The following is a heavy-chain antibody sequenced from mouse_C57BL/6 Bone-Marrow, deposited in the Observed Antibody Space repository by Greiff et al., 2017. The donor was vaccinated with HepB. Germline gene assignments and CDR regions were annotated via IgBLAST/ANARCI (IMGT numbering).Heavy chain of an antibody. Sequence: VQLQQSGPELVRPGVSVKISCQGSGYTFTDYAMHWVKQSHAQSLEWIGVISTYYGDANYNQKFKDKATITVDKSSRTAYMELARLTSEDYAVYYCARDWDYGSSSFDYWGQGTTLTVSS. V-gene: IGHV1-67*01. CDR3: ARDWDYGSSSFDY. D-gene: IGHD1-1*01. CDR2: ISTYYGDA. CDR1: GYTFTDYA. J-gene: IGHJ2*01.